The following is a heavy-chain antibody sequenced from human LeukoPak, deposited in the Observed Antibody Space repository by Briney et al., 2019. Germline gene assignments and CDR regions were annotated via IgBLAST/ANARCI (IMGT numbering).Heavy chain of an antibody. CDR2: ISSSSSTI. Sequence: GGSLRPSCAASGFTFSSYSMNWVRQAPGKGLEWVSYISSSSSTIYYADSVKGRFTISRDNAKNSLYLQMNSLRAEDTAVYYCARSPNYEFSSGWSRGDYFDYWGRGTLVTVSS. CDR3: ARSPNYEFSSGWSRGDYFDY. D-gene: IGHD6-19*01. J-gene: IGHJ4*02. CDR1: GFTFSSYS. V-gene: IGHV3-48*01.